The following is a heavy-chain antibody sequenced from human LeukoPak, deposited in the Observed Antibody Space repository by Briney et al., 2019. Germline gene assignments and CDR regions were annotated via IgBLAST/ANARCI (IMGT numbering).Heavy chain of an antibody. CDR3: ARAGSGSSFDY. CDR1: GGSISSSSYY. Sequence: NPSETLSLTCTVSGGSISSSSYYWGWIRQPPGKGLEWIGSVYHNGGTYYNPSLKSRVTISVDTSKNQFSLKLSSVTAADTAVYYCARAGSGSSFDYWGQGTLVTVSS. CDR2: VYHNGGT. D-gene: IGHD3-22*01. J-gene: IGHJ4*02. V-gene: IGHV4-39*07.